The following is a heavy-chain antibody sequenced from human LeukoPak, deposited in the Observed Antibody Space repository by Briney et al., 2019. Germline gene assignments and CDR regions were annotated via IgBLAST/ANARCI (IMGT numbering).Heavy chain of an antibody. Sequence: GGSLRLSCAASGFTFNSYAIHWVRQAPGKGLEWVAVISYDGVNKHYADSVKGRFTISRDNSKNTLYLQVNSLRAEDTAVYYCARSQLPYYYDSSGYVPDYWGQGTLVTVSS. J-gene: IGHJ4*02. CDR1: GFTFNSYA. CDR2: ISYDGVNK. V-gene: IGHV3-30-3*01. CDR3: ARSQLPYYYDSSGYVPDY. D-gene: IGHD3-22*01.